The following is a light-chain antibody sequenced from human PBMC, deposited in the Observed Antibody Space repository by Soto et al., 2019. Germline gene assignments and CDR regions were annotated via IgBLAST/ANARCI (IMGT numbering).Light chain of an antibody. CDR3: QQCGSSPIT. V-gene: IGKV3-20*01. Sequence: EIALTQSQGTLSLSPGARATLSCRASQSVSSSYLAWYQQKPGQAPRLLIYGASSRATGIPDRFSGSGSGTDFTLTISRLEPEDFAVYYCQQCGSSPITFGQGTRLEIK. CDR1: QSVSSSY. J-gene: IGKJ5*01. CDR2: GAS.